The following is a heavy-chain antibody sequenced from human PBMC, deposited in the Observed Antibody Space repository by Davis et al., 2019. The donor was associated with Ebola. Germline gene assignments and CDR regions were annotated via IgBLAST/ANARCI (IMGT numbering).Heavy chain of an antibody. V-gene: IGHV1-18*01. Sequence: ASVKVSCKASGYTFNSHGISWVRQAPGQGLEWMAWISAYNGHTNYAQKFQGRLTLTTDTSTSTVYMELRSLTSDDTAEFYCARGRNGGWDFDYWGQGTRVTVSS. CDR3: ARGRNGGWDFDY. J-gene: IGHJ4*02. CDR1: GYTFNSHG. CDR2: ISAYNGHT. D-gene: IGHD6-19*01.